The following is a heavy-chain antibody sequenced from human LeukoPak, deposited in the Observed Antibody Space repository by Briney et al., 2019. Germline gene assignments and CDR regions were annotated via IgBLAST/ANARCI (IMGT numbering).Heavy chain of an antibody. CDR2: ISGSGDGGSGGIT. CDR1: GFTFSTYA. Sequence: PGGSLRLSCAASGFTFSTYAMSWVRQAPGRGLEWVSAISGSGDGGSGGITYYADSVKGRFTISRDNSKNTLYLQMNSLRAEDTAVYYCARDLGGDRVSDAFDIWGQGTMVTVSS. V-gene: IGHV3-23*01. CDR3: ARDLGGDRVSDAFDI. J-gene: IGHJ3*02. D-gene: IGHD2-21*02.